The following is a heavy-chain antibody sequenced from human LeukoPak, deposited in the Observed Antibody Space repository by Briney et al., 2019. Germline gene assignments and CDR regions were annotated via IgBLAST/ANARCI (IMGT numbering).Heavy chain of an antibody. CDR3: ARGSFDGSAYYYDY. V-gene: IGHV4-59*01. Sequence: ASETLSLTCSVTGASISSDYWSWIRQAPGQGLEWIGYIYYTGSTNYNPSLKSRVTISADTSMNQFSLKLKSVSAADTAVYYCARGSFDGSAYYYDYWGQGTLVTVSS. J-gene: IGHJ4*02. CDR2: IYYTGST. D-gene: IGHD3-22*01. CDR1: GASISSDY.